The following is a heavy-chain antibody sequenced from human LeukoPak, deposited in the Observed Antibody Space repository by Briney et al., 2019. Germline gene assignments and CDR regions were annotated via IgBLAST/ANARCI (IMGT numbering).Heavy chain of an antibody. CDR3: ARGVFSGSYPRGAFDI. CDR2: IYYSGST. V-gene: IGHV4-61*08. CDR1: GGSISSGGYS. D-gene: IGHD1-26*01. Sequence: SETLSLTCAVSGGSISSGGYSWSWIRQPPGKGLEWIGYIYYSGSTNYNPSLKSRVTISVDTSKNQFSLKLSSVTAADTAVYYCARGVFSGSYPRGAFDIWGQGTMVTVSS. J-gene: IGHJ3*02.